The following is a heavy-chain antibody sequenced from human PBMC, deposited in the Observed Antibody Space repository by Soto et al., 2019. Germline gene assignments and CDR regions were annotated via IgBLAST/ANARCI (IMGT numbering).Heavy chain of an antibody. Sequence: EVQLVESGGGLVKAGGSLRLFCTASGFTFRNYHMNWVRQAPGKGLGWVSSISTGGAYMFYADSVKGRLTISRDNAQNSLFLQIDSPRAEDTAVYYCARDIASPGGDYFDSWGQGTLVTVSS. D-gene: IGHD2-21*01. CDR2: ISTGGAYM. V-gene: IGHV3-21*06. CDR1: GFTFRNYH. J-gene: IGHJ4*02. CDR3: ARDIASPGGDYFDS.